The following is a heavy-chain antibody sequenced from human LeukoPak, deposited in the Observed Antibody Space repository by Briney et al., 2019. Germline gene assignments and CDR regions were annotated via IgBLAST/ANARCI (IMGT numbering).Heavy chain of an antibody. J-gene: IGHJ4*02. D-gene: IGHD6-19*01. CDR2: IDPNGGST. CDR1: VYIFTGYY. V-gene: IGHV1-46*01. CDR3: VRIGYSSGWYSGPYDY. Sequence: ASVKVSCKASVYIFTGYYIHWVRQVPGQGPEWMGIIDPNGGSTSYALKFQGRLTLTRDTSTSTVFMDLSSLRSEDTSIYYCVRIGYSSGWYSGPYDYWGQGTLVTVSS.